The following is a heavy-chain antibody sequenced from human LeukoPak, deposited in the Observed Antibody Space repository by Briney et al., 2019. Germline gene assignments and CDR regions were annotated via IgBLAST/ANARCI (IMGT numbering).Heavy chain of an antibody. CDR2: IRYDGSNK. J-gene: IGHJ4*02. V-gene: IGHV3-30*02. D-gene: IGHD6-13*01. Sequence: GGSLRLSCAASGFTFSSYGMHWVRQAPGKGLEWVAFIRYDGSNKYYADSVKGRFTISRDNAKNSLYLQMNSLRAEDTAVYYCAKFIAAPFYFDYWGQGTLVTVSS. CDR3: AKFIAAPFYFDY. CDR1: GFTFSSYG.